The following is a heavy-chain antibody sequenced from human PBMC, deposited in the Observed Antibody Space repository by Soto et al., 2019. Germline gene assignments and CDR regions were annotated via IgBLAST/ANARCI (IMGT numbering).Heavy chain of an antibody. CDR1: GGSISSYY. Sequence: SETLSLTCTVSGGSISSYYWSWIRQPPGKGLEWIGYIYHSGSTYYNPSLKSRVTISVDRSKNQFSLKLSSVTAADTAVYYCARGSWRELLDYWGQGTLVTVSS. J-gene: IGHJ4*02. CDR3: ARGSWRELLDY. V-gene: IGHV4-59*12. CDR2: IYHSGST. D-gene: IGHD3-10*01.